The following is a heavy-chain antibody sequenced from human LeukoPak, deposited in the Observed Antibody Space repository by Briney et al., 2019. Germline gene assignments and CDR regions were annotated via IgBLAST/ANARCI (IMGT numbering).Heavy chain of an antibody. CDR2: ISISGTTI. CDR3: ARGILSSGWEYYYYYGMDV. Sequence: PGGSLRLSCAASGFTFTDFYMSWIRQAPGKGLEWVSYISISGTTIYYADSVKGRFAFSRDNAKNSLYLQMNSLRAEDTAVYYCARGILSSGWEYYYYYGMDVWGQGTTVTVSS. J-gene: IGHJ6*02. V-gene: IGHV3-11*04. D-gene: IGHD6-19*01. CDR1: GFTFTDFY.